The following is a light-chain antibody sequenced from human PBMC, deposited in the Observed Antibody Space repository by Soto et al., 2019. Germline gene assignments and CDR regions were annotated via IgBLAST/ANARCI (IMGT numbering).Light chain of an antibody. V-gene: IGLV1-40*01. CDR3: QAFDTSLRVSL. J-gene: IGLJ3*02. CDR1: SSNIGAGFD. Sequence: QSVLTQPPSVSGAPGQTVTISCTGSSSNIGAGFDVYWYQQIPGTAPKLLIYGGNNRPSGVPDRFSASKSGASGSLVITRHQTEDGGDYHCQAFDTSLRVSLFGGGTKLTVL. CDR2: GGN.